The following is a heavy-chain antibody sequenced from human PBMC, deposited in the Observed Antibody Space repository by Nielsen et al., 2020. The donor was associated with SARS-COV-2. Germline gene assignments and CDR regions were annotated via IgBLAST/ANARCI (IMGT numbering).Heavy chain of an antibody. V-gene: IGHV3-48*03. CDR3: ASASRIAVAGTVSGVPRTTIY. J-gene: IGHJ4*02. CDR1: GFTFSSYE. CDR2: ISSSGSTI. D-gene: IGHD6-19*01. Sequence: GESLKISCAASGFTFSSYEMNWVRQAPGKGLEWVSYISSSGSTIYYADSVKGRFTISRDNAKNSLYLQMNSLRDEDTAVYYCASASRIAVAGTVSGVPRTTIYWGQGTLVTVSS.